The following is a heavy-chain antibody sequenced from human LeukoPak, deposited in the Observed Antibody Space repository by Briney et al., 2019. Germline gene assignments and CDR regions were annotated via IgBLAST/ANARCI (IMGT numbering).Heavy chain of an antibody. Sequence: GSLRLSCAASGFTFSGSAMHWVRQASGKGLEWVGRIRSKANSYATAYAASVKGRFTISRDDSKNTVYLQMNSLKTEDTAVYYCTRSDGGFDYWGQGTLVTVSS. J-gene: IGHJ4*02. D-gene: IGHD4-23*01. CDR1: GFTFSGSA. V-gene: IGHV3-73*01. CDR2: IRSKANSYAT. CDR3: TRSDGGFDY.